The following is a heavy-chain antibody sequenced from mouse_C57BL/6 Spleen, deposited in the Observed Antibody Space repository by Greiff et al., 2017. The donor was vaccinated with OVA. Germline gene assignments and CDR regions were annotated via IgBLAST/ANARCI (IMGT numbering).Heavy chain of an antibody. CDR1: GYTFTDYY. CDR2: INPYNGGT. V-gene: IGHV1-19*01. Sequence: EVQLQESGPVLVKPGASVKMSCKASGYTFTDYYMNWVKQSHGKSLEWIGVINPYNGGTSYNQKFKGKATLTVDKSSSTAYMELNSLTSEDSAVYYCARSPYDGYYAMDYWGQGTSVTVSS. D-gene: IGHD2-3*01. CDR3: ARSPYDGYYAMDY. J-gene: IGHJ4*01.